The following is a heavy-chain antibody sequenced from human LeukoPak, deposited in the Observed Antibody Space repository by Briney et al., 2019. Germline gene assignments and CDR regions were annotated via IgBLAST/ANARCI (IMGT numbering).Heavy chain of an antibody. J-gene: IGHJ5*02. V-gene: IGHV4-34*01. D-gene: IGHD3-9*01. CDR1: GGSFSGYY. CDR3: ARGQPLRYFDWLSSGSWFDP. CDR2: INHSGST. Sequence: SETLSLTCAVYGGSFSGYYWSWIRQPPGKGLEWIGEINHSGSTNYNPSLKSRVTISVDTSKNQLSLKLSSVTAADTAVYYCARGQPLRYFDWLSSGSWFDPWGQGTLVTVSS.